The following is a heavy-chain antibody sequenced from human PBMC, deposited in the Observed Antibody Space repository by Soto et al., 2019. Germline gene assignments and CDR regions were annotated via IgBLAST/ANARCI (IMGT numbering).Heavy chain of an antibody. D-gene: IGHD3-10*01. Sequence: VQLVESGGGLIQAGGTRRLSCRVSGFSVSTNYMAWVRQVPGKGLEWASVIYSGGQTYYTDSVQGRFTIAKDNSKNTVYLQMRSLRVEDTGVYSCARIYGSGVVDFWGQGSLITV. CDR3: ARIYGSGVVDF. J-gene: IGHJ4*02. V-gene: IGHV3-53*01. CDR2: IYSGGQT. CDR1: GFSVSTNY.